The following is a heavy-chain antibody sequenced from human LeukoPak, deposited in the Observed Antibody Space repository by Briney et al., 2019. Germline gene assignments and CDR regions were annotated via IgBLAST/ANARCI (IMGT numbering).Heavy chain of an antibody. D-gene: IGHD6-6*01. Sequence: ASVKVSCKASGYTFTGYYMHWVRQAPGQGLEWMGWINPNSGGTNYAQKFQGGVTMTRDTSISTAYMELSRLRSDDTAVYYCARDYYSSSSVSALRYWGQGTLVTVSS. J-gene: IGHJ4*02. CDR1: GYTFTGYY. CDR2: INPNSGGT. V-gene: IGHV1-2*02. CDR3: ARDYYSSSSVSALRY.